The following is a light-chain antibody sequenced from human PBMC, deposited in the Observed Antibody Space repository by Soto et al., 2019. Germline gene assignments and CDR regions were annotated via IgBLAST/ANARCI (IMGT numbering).Light chain of an antibody. CDR3: QHYVNSPFT. V-gene: IGKV3-20*01. Sequence: EIVLTQSPGTLSLSPGERTALSCRASQSISSNFFAWYQQKPGQAPRLLIYGASSRATGVPDRFIGSGSGTDFTLTISRLEPEDFAVYYCQHYVNSPFTFGQGTRLEI. CDR2: GAS. CDR1: QSISSNF. J-gene: IGKJ5*01.